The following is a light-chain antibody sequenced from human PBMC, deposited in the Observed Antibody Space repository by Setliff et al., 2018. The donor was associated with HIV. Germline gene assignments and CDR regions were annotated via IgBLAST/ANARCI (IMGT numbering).Light chain of an antibody. Sequence: QSALTQPASVSGSPGQSITITCTGTSSDVGSRYNYVSWYQQHPGKAPKLMIYEVSNRPSGVSNRFSGSKSGNTASLTISGLQAEDEADYYCSSYTGSTTPDGFGTGTKGTVL. CDR2: EVS. CDR1: SSDVGSRYNY. V-gene: IGLV2-14*01. CDR3: SSYTGSTTPDG. J-gene: IGLJ1*01.